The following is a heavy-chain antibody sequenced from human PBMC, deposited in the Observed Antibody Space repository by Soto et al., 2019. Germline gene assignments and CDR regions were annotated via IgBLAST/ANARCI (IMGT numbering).Heavy chain of an antibody. CDR3: ARRGSGSYYDY. V-gene: IGHV3-23*01. Sequence: EVQLLESGGGWVQPGGSLRLSCAASGFTFSSYAMRWVRQAPGKGLEWVSAISGSGDSTYYADSVKGRFTISRDNSKNTVYLQMNSLRGEDTAVYYCARRGSGSYYDYWGQGTLVTVSS. J-gene: IGHJ4*02. CDR1: GFTFSSYA. CDR2: ISGSGDST. D-gene: IGHD1-26*01.